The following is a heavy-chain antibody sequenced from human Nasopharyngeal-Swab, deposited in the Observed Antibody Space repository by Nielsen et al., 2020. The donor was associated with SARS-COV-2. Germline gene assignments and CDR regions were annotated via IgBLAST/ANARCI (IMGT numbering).Heavy chain of an antibody. CDR3: AKGVRYFDFLPPNTYYYYGLDL. D-gene: IGHD3-9*01. J-gene: IGHJ6*02. Sequence: WLRQAPGQGLEWMGGIIPIFGTTDYAQKFQGTVTITADESTSTVYMELNSLRFEDTAVYYCAKGVRYFDFLPPNTYYYYGLDLWGQGTTVTVSS. V-gene: IGHV1-69*01. CDR2: IIPIFGTT.